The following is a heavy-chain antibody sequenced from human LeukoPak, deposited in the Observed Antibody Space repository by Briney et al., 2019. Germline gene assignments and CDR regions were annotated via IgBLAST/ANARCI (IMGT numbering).Heavy chain of an antibody. V-gene: IGHV3-21*01. CDR3: ARGGEWLGLATFDY. D-gene: IGHD3-10*01. Sequence: GQTLRLSCAASGFTFSSNSMNWIRKAPGQGMGLDSSISSSYSYIYYEDSAKGRFTIYRDNAKNSLYLQMNSLRAEDTAVYYCARGGEWLGLATFDYWGEGTLVSVSS. CDR2: ISSSYSYI. CDR1: GFTFSSNS. J-gene: IGHJ4*02.